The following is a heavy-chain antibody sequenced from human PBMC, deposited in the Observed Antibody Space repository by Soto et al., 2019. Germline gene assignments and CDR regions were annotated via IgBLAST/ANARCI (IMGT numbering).Heavy chain of an antibody. V-gene: IGHV4-30-4*01. Sequence: SETLSLTCTVSGDSISSGDYYWSWIRQPPGKGLEWIGYIYYSGSTYYNPSLKSRVTISVDTSKNQFSLKLSSVTAADTAVYYCARLEWLRTYNWFDPWGQGTLVTVSS. CDR1: GDSISSGDYY. J-gene: IGHJ5*02. D-gene: IGHD3-3*01. CDR3: ARLEWLRTYNWFDP. CDR2: IYYSGST.